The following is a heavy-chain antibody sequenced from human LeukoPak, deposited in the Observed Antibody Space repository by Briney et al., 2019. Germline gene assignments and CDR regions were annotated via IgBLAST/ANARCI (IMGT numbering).Heavy chain of an antibody. J-gene: IGHJ3*02. D-gene: IGHD4-23*01. CDR1: GGSISSYY. Sequence: SETLSLTCTVSGGSISSYYWSWIRQPPGKGLEWIGYIYYSGSTNYNPSLKSRVTISVDTSKNQFSLKLSSVTAADTAVYYCAREAVVTGSRAFDIWGQRTMVTVSS. CDR3: AREAVVTGSRAFDI. V-gene: IGHV4-59*12. CDR2: IYYSGST.